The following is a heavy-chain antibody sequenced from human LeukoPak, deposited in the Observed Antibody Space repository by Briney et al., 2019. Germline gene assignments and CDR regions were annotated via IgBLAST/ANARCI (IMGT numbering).Heavy chain of an antibody. CDR3: AKDLSPPYDSSGYYFSNDAFDI. CDR2: ISGSGGST. CDR1: GFTFSSYA. V-gene: IGHV3-23*01. Sequence: GGSLRLSCAASGFTFSSYAMSWVRQAPGKGLEWVSAISGSGGSTYYADSVKGRFTISRDNSKNTLYLQMNSLRAEDTAVYYCAKDLSPPYDSSGYYFSNDAFDIWGQGTMVTVSS. J-gene: IGHJ3*02. D-gene: IGHD3-22*01.